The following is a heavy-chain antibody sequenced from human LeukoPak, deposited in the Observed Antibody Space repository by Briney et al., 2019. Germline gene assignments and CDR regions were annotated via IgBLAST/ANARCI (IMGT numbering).Heavy chain of an antibody. CDR1: GYTFTSYD. CDR2: MNPNSGNT. CDR3: ARGEEVAVAESYYYYYYMDV. J-gene: IGHJ6*03. D-gene: IGHD6-19*01. V-gene: IGHV1-8*03. Sequence: GASVKVSCKAFGYTFTSYDINWVRQATGQGLEWMGWMNPNSGNTGYAQKFQGRVTITRNTSISTAYMGLSSLRSEDTAVYYCARGEEVAVAESYYYYYYMDVWGKGTTVTVSS.